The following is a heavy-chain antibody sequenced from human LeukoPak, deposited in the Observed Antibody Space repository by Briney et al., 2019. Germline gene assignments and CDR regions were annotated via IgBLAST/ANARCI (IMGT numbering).Heavy chain of an antibody. D-gene: IGHD2-21*01. Sequence: SVKVSCKASGGTFSSYAISWVRQAPGQGLEWMGGIIPIFGTANYAQKFQGRATMTRDMSTSTVYMELSSLRSEDTAVYYCAGEFGGDYWFGPWGQGTLVTVSS. CDR3: AGEFGGDYWFGP. CDR2: IIPIFGTA. CDR1: GGTFSSYA. V-gene: IGHV1-69*05. J-gene: IGHJ5*02.